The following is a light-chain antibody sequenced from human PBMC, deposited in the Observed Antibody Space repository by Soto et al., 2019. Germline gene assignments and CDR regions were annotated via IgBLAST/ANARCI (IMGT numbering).Light chain of an antibody. J-gene: IGKJ1*01. Sequence: EIVMTQSPATRSVSPGERVTLSCRASQSVSSNLVWYHQKPGQAPRLLIYDASTRATGNPARYSGSGSGTDFTLTISRLEPEDFAVYYCQQYGSSGTFGQGTKVDIK. CDR2: DAS. CDR3: QQYGSSGT. CDR1: QSVSSN. V-gene: IGKV3-15*01.